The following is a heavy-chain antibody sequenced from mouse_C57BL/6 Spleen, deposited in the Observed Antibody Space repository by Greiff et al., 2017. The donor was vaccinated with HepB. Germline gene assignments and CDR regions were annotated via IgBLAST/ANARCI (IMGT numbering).Heavy chain of an antibody. Sequence: EVKLMESGEGLVKPGGSLKLSCAASGFTFSSYAMSWVRQTPEKRLEWVAYISSGGDYIYYADTVKGRFTISRDNARNTLYLQMSSLKSEDTAMYYCTRCWAYYFDYWGQGTTLTVSS. D-gene: IGHD3-1*01. V-gene: IGHV5-9-1*02. J-gene: IGHJ2*01. CDR1: GFTFSSYA. CDR3: TRCWAYYFDY. CDR2: ISSGGDYI.